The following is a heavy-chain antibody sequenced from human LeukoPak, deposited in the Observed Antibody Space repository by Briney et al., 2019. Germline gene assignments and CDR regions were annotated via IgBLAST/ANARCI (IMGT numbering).Heavy chain of an antibody. CDR2: ISGGGGST. J-gene: IGHJ4*02. Sequence: GGSLRLSCATSGFTFSRFAMSWVRQAPGKGLEWVTAISGGGGSTYYADSVKGRFTISRDDSKNTLYLQMNSLRAEDTAVYYCAKHHLEVLYDFWSGYPDYWGQGTLVTVSS. CDR3: AKHHLEVLYDFWSGYPDY. V-gene: IGHV3-23*01. CDR1: GFTFSRFA. D-gene: IGHD3-3*01.